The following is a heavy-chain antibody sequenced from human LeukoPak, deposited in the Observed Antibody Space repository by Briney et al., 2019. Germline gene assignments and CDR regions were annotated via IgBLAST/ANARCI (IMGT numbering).Heavy chain of an antibody. V-gene: IGHV1-3*01. D-gene: IGHD2-15*01. CDR2: INAGNGNT. CDR3: ARERPQYCSGGSCCYYYYGMDV. J-gene: IGHJ6*02. Sequence: ASVKVSCKASGYTFTSYAMHWVRQAPGQRLEWMGWINAGNGNTKYSQKLQGRVTITRDTSASTAYMELSSLRSEDTAVYYCARERPQYCSGGSCCYYYYGMDVWGQGTTVTVSS. CDR1: GYTFTSYA.